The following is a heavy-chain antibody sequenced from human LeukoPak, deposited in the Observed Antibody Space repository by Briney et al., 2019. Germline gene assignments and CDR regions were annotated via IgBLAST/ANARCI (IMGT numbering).Heavy chain of an antibody. CDR2: IKQDGSEK. CDR3: ARDPAVDSSAWYLDY. V-gene: IGHV3-7*01. Sequence: GGSLRLSCAASGFTFSSYWMSWVRQAPGKGLEWVANIKQDGSEKYYVDSVKGRFTISRDNAKNSLYLQMNSLRAEDTAVYYCARDPAVDSSAWYLDYSGQGTLVTVSS. CDR1: GFTFSSYW. D-gene: IGHD6-19*01. J-gene: IGHJ4*02.